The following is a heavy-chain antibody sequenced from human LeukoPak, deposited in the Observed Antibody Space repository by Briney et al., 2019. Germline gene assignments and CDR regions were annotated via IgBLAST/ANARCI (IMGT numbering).Heavy chain of an antibody. CDR1: GASIGSYY. Sequence: PSETLSLTCTVSGASIGSYYWSWIRQPPGKGLERIGYISPNGYTLYTPSLRSRVTISRATSDNQFSLILSSVTAADTAIYYCTRHDVVPIIGHGMAVWGQGTTVTVSS. CDR2: ISPNGYT. CDR3: TRHDVVPIIGHGMAV. D-gene: IGHD2-2*01. V-gene: IGHV4-59*08. J-gene: IGHJ6*02.